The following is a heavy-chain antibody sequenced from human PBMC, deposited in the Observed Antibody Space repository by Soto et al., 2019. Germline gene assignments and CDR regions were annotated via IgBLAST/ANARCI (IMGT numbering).Heavy chain of an antibody. V-gene: IGHV4-39*01. CDR1: GGSINSSDYL. J-gene: IGHJ2*01. D-gene: IGHD5-18*01. CDR3: ARSAIATHWFFDL. CDR2: IYYTGYT. Sequence: SETLSLTCTVSGGSINSSDYLWGWIRQAPGKGLEWLATIYYTGYTYHNPSLKSHVTISVDTSKDQFSLELTSVTAADTALYYCARSAIATHWFFDLWGRGTLVTVSS.